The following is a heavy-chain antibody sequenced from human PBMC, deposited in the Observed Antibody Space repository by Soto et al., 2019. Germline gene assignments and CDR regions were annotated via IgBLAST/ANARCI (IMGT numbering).Heavy chain of an antibody. CDR3: AKGRSYYYYYGVDV. J-gene: IGHJ6*02. CDR1: GVSFSNYG. V-gene: IGHV3-30*18. Sequence: GGSLRLSCAASGVSFSNYGIHWVRQAPGKGLEWVAVISFDGGRKYFLDSVEGRFTISRDNSKSTLYLQMNSLRAEDTALYYCAKGRSYYYYYGVDVWGQGTTVTVAS. CDR2: ISFDGGRK.